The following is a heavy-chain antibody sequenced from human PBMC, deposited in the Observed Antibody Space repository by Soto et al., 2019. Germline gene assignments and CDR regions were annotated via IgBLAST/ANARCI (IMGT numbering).Heavy chain of an antibody. Sequence: GGSLRLSCAASGFIVINNYMSWARQAPGKGLEXXSXXXXXGXXXDADSVKGRFTISRDNSKNKMFLQMNSLRGEGTAVYYCAREGVGADWGQGTLVTASS. D-gene: IGHD1-26*01. V-gene: IGHV3-53*05. CDR2: XXXXGXX. J-gene: IGHJ4*02. CDR3: AREGVGAD. CDR1: GFIVINNY.